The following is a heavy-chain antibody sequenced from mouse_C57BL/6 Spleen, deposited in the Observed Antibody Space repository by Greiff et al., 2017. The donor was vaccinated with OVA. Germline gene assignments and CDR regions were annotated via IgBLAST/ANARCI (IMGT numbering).Heavy chain of an antibody. V-gene: IGHV1-80*01. CDR1: GYAFSSYW. Sequence: VQLKQSGAELVKPGASVKISCKASGYAFSSYWMNWVKQRPGKGLEWIGQIYPGDGDTNYNGKFKGKATLTADKSSSTAYMQLSSLTSEDSAVYFCARDDYYGSSLFDYWGQGTTLTVSS. CDR2: IYPGDGDT. J-gene: IGHJ2*01. CDR3: ARDDYYGSSLFDY. D-gene: IGHD1-1*01.